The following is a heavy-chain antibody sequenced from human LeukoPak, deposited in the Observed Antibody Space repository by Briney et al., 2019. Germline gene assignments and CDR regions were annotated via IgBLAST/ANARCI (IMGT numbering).Heavy chain of an antibody. V-gene: IGHV1-46*01. Sequence: ASVKVPCKASGYTFTSYYMHWVRQAPGQGLEWMGIINPSGGSTSYAQKFQGGVTMTRDTSTSTVYMELSSLSSEDTAVYYCARGGRERYSSGWTDAFDIWGQGTMVTVSS. CDR1: GYTFTSYY. CDR3: ARGGRERYSSGWTDAFDI. CDR2: INPSGGST. J-gene: IGHJ3*02. D-gene: IGHD6-19*01.